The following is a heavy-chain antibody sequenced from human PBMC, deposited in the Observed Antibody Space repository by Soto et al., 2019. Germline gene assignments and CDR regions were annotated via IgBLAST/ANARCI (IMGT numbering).Heavy chain of an antibody. CDR1: GGSFSGYY. V-gene: IGHV4-34*01. CDR2: INHSGST. Sequence: SETLSLTCAVYGGSFSGYYWSWIRQPPGKGLEWIGEINHSGSTNYNPSLKSRVTISVDTSKNQFSLKLSSVTAADTAVYYCARGWGDIAAPYYWGQGTLVTVSS. CDR3: ARGWGDIAAPYY. D-gene: IGHD6-13*01. J-gene: IGHJ4*02.